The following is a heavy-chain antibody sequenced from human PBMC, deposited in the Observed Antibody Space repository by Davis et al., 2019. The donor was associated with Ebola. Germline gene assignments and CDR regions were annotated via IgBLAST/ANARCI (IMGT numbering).Heavy chain of an antibody. CDR1: GGSISSYY. V-gene: IGHV4-59*12. Sequence: SETLSLTCTVSGGSISSYYWSWIRQPPGKGLEWIGYIYYSGSTYYNPSLKSRVTISVDTSKNQFPLKLSSVTAADTAVYYCAREYGMDVWGQGTTVTVSS. CDR2: IYYSGST. J-gene: IGHJ6*02. CDR3: AREYGMDV.